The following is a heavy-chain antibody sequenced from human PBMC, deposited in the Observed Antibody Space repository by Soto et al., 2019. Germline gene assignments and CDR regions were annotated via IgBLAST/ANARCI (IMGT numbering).Heavy chain of an antibody. CDR2: ISNSGHI. J-gene: IGHJ4*02. D-gene: IGHD2-21*01. V-gene: IGHV4-4*02. CDR3: ARVVRDGYNRGFDN. Sequence: QVQLQESGPGLVKPSGTLSLTCAVSGGTMRSSDLWSWVRQPPGKGLEWVGEISNSGHINHNPSLNIQVAISLDTSKNQFSLKLTSVTAADTAVYYCARVVRDGYNRGFDNWGQGTLVTVSS. CDR1: GGTMRSSDL.